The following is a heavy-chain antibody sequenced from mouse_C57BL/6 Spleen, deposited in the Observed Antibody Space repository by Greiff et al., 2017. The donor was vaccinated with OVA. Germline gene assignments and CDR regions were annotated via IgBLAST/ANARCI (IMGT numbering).Heavy chain of an antibody. D-gene: IGHD2-3*01. CDR3: AKQRFYDGYDYYAMDY. CDR2: IWGGGST. Sequence: VAPSQSLSITCTVSGFSLTSYGVDWVRQPPGKGLEWLGVIWGGGSTNYNSALMSRLSISKDNSKSQVFLKMNSLQTDDTAMYYCAKQRFYDGYDYYAMDYWGQGTSVTVSS. J-gene: IGHJ4*01. V-gene: IGHV2-9*01. CDR1: GFSLTSYG.